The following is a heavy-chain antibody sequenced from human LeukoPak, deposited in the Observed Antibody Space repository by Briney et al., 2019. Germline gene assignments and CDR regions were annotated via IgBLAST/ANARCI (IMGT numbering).Heavy chain of an antibody. J-gene: IGHJ3*02. V-gene: IGHV3-30-3*01. CDR1: GFTFSSYA. D-gene: IGHD6-19*01. CDR3: AREWLVKGLSDAFDI. CDR2: ISYDGSNK. Sequence: PGGSLRLSCAASGFTFSSYAMHWVRQAPGKGLEWVAVISYDGSNKYYADSVKGRFTISRDNSKNTLYLQMISLRAEDTAVYYCAREWLVKGLSDAFDIWGQGTMVTVSS.